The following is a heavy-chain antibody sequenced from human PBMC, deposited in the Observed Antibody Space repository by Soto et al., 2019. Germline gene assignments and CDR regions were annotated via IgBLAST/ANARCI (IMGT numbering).Heavy chain of an antibody. CDR3: ARAWGLGVIDY. CDR1: GYTFTGSA. J-gene: IGHJ4*02. D-gene: IGHD3-16*01. Sequence: QVQLVQSGAEEKKPGASVKVSCKASGYTFTGSAMHWVRQAPGQRLEWMGWINADNGNTKYSQKFQGRVTITRDTSASTAYMELSSLRSEDTAVYYCARAWGLGVIDYWGQGTLVTVSS. V-gene: IGHV1-3*05. CDR2: INADNGNT.